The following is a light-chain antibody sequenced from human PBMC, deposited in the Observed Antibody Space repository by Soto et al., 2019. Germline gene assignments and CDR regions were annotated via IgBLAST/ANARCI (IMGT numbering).Light chain of an antibody. CDR3: HQYKSYWT. V-gene: IGKV1-5*01. CDR2: DAS. CDR1: QSISSW. J-gene: IGKJ1*01. Sequence: DIQMTQSPSTLSASVGDRVTITCRASQSISSWLAWYQQKPGKAPKLLIYDASSLESGVPSRFSGSGSGTEFTLTISSLQPDDFATYYCHQYKSYWTFGQETKAEIK.